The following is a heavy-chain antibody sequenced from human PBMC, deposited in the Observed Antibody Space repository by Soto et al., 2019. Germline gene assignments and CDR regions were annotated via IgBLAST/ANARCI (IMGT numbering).Heavy chain of an antibody. CDR3: ATDYSGAGNN. J-gene: IGHJ4*02. Sequence: GSLRLSCAASGFTFSGSWMLWVRQAPGRGLVWVSRINTDGSTTTYADSVKGRFTISRDNAKNTLYLQLNTLRVEDTAVYYCATDYSGAGNNWGQGTLVTVSS. CDR2: INTDGSTT. CDR1: GFTFSGSW. D-gene: IGHD3-10*01. V-gene: IGHV3-74*01.